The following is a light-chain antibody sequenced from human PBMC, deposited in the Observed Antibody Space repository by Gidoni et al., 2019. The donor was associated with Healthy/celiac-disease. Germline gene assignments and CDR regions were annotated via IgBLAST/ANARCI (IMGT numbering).Light chain of an antibody. CDR2: KAS. V-gene: IGKV1-5*03. Sequence: DIQMTQSPSTLSASVGDRVTITCRASQSISSWLAWYQQKPGKAPNLLIYKASSLESGVPSRFSGSGSGTEFTLTISSLQPDDFATYYCQQYNSYSPCSFGQGTKLEIK. J-gene: IGKJ2*04. CDR3: QQYNSYSPCS. CDR1: QSISSW.